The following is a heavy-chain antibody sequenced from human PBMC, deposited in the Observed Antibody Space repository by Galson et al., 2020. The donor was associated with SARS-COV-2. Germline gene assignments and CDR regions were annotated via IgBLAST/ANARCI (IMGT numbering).Heavy chain of an antibody. V-gene: IGHV3-11*06. CDR1: GFTFSDYY. Sequence: GESLKISCAASGFTFSDYYMSWIRQAPGKGLEWVSYISSSSSYTNYADSVKGRFTISRDNAKNSLYLQMNSLRAEDTAVYYCARSGSYYYYYMDVWGKGTTVTVSS. J-gene: IGHJ6*03. CDR2: ISSSSSYT. CDR3: ARSGSYYYYYMDV. D-gene: IGHD1-26*01.